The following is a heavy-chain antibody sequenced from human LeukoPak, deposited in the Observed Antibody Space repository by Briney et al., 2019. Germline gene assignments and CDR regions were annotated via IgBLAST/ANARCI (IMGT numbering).Heavy chain of an antibody. J-gene: IGHJ4*02. CDR2: ISYDGSNK. V-gene: IGHV3-30*18. Sequence: GGSLRLSCAASGFTFSSYGMHWVRQAPGKGLEWVAVISYDGSNKYYADSVKGRFTISRDNSKNTLYLQMNSLRAEDTAVYYCAKDRRSNGDWGQGTLVTVSS. D-gene: IGHD4-17*01. CDR3: AKDRRSNGD. CDR1: GFTFSSYG.